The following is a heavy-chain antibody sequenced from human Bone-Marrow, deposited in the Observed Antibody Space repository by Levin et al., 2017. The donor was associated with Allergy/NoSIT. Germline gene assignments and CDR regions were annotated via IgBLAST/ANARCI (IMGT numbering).Heavy chain of an antibody. J-gene: IGHJ4*02. Sequence: PGGSLRLSCAASGFTFSSSSMNWVRQAPGKGLEWVSAISTTSFITYADSVRGRFTISRDNAQNSLYLQMNSLGVEDTAVYYCARIAPETENSYGSGNYDYWGQGTVVTVSS. CDR1: GFTFSSSS. CDR3: ARIAPETENSYGSGNYDY. D-gene: IGHD3-10*01. CDR2: ISTTSFI. V-gene: IGHV3-21*01.